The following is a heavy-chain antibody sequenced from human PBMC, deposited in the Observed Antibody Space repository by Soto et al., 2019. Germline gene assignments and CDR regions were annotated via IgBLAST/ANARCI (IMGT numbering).Heavy chain of an antibody. J-gene: IGHJ4*02. D-gene: IGHD2-15*01. V-gene: IGHV3-30*18. CDR1: GFTFSNYA. Sequence: QVQLVESGGGGVQPGGSPRLSCAASGFTFSNYAMHWVRQAPGKGLEWVAIISFDGSNRFYRDSVKGRFTISRDNSRNTLYLEMSSLRAEDTAVYFCAKDLSYCSGGSCYQHDGSDNWGQGTLVTVSS. CDR2: ISFDGSNR. CDR3: AKDLSYCSGGSCYQHDGSDN.